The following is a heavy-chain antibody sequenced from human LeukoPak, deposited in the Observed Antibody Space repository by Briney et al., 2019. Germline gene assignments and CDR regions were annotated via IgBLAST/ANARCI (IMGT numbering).Heavy chain of an antibody. D-gene: IGHD3-10*01. CDR1: GGSFSGYY. J-gene: IGHJ6*02. V-gene: IGHV4-34*01. CDR2: INHSGST. Sequence: SETLSLTCAVYGGSFSGYYWSWIRQPPGKGLEWIGEINHSGSTNYNPSLKSRVTISVDTSKNQFSLKLSSVTAADTAVYYCARWAITMVRGVYYYYYGMDVWGQGTTVTVSS. CDR3: ARWAITMVRGVYYYYYGMDV.